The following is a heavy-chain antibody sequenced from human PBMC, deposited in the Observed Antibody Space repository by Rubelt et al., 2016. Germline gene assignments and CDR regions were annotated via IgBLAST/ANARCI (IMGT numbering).Heavy chain of an antibody. CDR3: ARGNSGYDYGLDY. Sequence: QVQLVQSGAEVKKPGASVKVSCKASGYTFTGYYMHWVRQAPGQGLEWMGWINPNSGGTNYAQKFQGRGTMTRATSVSTAYMELSRLTSDDTAVYYCARGNSGYDYGLDYWGQGTLVTVSS. CDR2: INPNSGGT. V-gene: IGHV1-2*02. CDR1: GYTFTGYY. J-gene: IGHJ4*02. D-gene: IGHD5-12*01.